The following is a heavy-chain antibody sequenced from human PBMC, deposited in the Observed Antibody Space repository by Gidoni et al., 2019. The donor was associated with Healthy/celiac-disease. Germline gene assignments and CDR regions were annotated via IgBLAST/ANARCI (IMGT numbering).Heavy chain of an antibody. Sequence: QVQLQESGPGLVKPSQTLSLTFTVSGGSISSGSYYWSWIRQPAGKGLEWIGRIYTSGSTNYNPSLKSRVTISVDTSKNQFSLKLSSVTAADTAVYYCASLHSSGYYFAGYFQHWGQGTLVTVSS. CDR2: IYTSGST. CDR3: ASLHSSGYYFAGYFQH. J-gene: IGHJ1*01. CDR1: GGSISSGSYY. D-gene: IGHD3-22*01. V-gene: IGHV4-61*02.